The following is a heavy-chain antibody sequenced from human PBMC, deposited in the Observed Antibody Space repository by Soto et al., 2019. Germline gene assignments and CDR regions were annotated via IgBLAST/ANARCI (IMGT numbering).Heavy chain of an antibody. CDR1: GGTFSTYS. CDR3: ARGGLYPKSSYYYGMDV. J-gene: IGHJ6*02. D-gene: IGHD2-21*02. CDR2: SPPIFGTS. V-gene: IGHV1-69*01. Sequence: QVQLVQSGAEVKKPGSSVKVSCKASGGTFSTYSISWVRQAPGPGLAWMGGSPPIFGTSKYAQNFQGRVTITAEESTSTAYMELSSLRSDDTAVYYCARGGLYPKSSYYYGMDVWGQGTTVTV.